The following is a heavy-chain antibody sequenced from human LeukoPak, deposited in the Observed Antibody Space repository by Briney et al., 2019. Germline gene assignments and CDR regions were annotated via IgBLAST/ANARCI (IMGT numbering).Heavy chain of an antibody. V-gene: IGHV3-9*01. CDR1: GFTFDDYA. D-gene: IGHD5-24*01. CDR2: ISWNSGSI. Sequence: GGSLRLSCAASGFTFDDYAMHWVRQAPGKGLEWVSGISWNSGSIGYADSVKGRFTISRDNVNNALYLQMDNLRVEDTGVYYCARDRGYTRTNTDGYPVFDLWGQGTLVTVSS. CDR3: ARDRGYTRTNTDGYPVFDL. J-gene: IGHJ4*03.